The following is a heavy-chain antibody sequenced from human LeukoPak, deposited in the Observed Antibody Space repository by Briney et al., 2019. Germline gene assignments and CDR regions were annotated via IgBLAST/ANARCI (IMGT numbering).Heavy chain of an antibody. CDR3: AKYSGSGSYGILDY. D-gene: IGHD3-10*01. CDR2: IYSGGST. CDR1: GFTLSSNY. J-gene: IGHJ4*02. V-gene: IGHV3-53*01. Sequence: GGSLRLSCAASGFTLSSNYMRWVREAPGEGLEWVSVIYSGGSTYYADSVKGRFTISRDNSLYLQMNSLRAEDTAVYYCAKYSGSGSYGILDYWGQGTLVTVSS.